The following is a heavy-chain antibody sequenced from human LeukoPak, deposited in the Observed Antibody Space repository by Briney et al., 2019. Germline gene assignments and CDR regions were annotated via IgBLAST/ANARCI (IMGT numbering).Heavy chain of an antibody. CDR3: ARSFSGITIFGVVITPFDY. CDR1: GFSLSTSGVG. CDR2: IYWNDDK. Sequence: ESGPTLLKPTQTLTLTCTFSGFSLSTSGVGVGWIRQPPGKALEWLSLIYWNDDKRYSPSLKSRLTITKDTSKNQVVLTMTNMDPVDTATYYCARSFSGITIFGVVITPFDYWGQGTLVTVSS. D-gene: IGHD3-3*01. V-gene: IGHV2-5*01. J-gene: IGHJ4*02.